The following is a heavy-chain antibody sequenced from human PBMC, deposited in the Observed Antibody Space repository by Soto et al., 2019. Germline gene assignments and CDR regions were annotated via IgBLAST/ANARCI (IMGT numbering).Heavy chain of an antibody. CDR3: ARVRGYPAFYYFDY. CDR2: INPNSGGT. V-gene: IGHV1-2*02. Sequence: ASVKVSCKASGYTFTGYYMHWVRQAPGQGLEWMGWINPNSGGTNYAQKFQGRVTMTRDTSISTAYMELSRLRSDDTAVYYCARVRGYPAFYYFDYWGQGTLVTVSS. J-gene: IGHJ4*02. D-gene: IGHD3-22*01. CDR1: GYTFTGYY.